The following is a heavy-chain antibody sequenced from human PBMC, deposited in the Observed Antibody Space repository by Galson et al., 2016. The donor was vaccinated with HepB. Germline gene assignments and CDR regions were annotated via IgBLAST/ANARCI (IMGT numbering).Heavy chain of an antibody. V-gene: IGHV4-59*01. CDR2: IYNDGSGSA. CDR1: GGSMRNYQ. D-gene: IGHD1-1*01. J-gene: IGHJ4*02. CDR3: ARDNWASLDY. Sequence: SETLSLTCTVSGGSMRNYQWSWVRQPPGKGLEWIGYIYNDGSGSANHNPSLKSRISISQDTSKKQFSLRLTSVTPADTAVYYSARDNWASLDYWGRGTLVTVSS.